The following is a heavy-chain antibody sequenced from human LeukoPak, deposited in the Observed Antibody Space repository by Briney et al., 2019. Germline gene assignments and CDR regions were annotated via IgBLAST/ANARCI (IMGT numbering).Heavy chain of an antibody. CDR3: ARARDGYNRGSKYYFDY. CDR1: GYTFTGYY. CDR2: INPNSGGT. D-gene: IGHD5-24*01. J-gene: IGHJ4*02. Sequence: ASVTVSCKASGYTFTGYYMHWVRQAPGQGLEWMGWINPNSGGTNYAQKFQGRVTMTRDTSISTAYMELSRLRSDDTAVYYCARARDGYNRGSKYYFDYWGQGTLVTVSS. V-gene: IGHV1-2*02.